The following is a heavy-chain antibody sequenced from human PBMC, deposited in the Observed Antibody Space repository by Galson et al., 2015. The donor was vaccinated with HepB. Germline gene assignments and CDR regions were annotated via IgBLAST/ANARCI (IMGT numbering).Heavy chain of an antibody. D-gene: IGHD3-10*01. Sequence: SVKVSCKASGYTFTSYGISWVRQAPGQGLEWMGWINPNSGGTNYAQKFQGWVTMTRDTSISTAYMELSRLRSDDTAVYYCARDQGSGTSWFDPWGQGTLVTVSS. CDR1: GYTFTSYG. J-gene: IGHJ5*02. CDR2: INPNSGGT. CDR3: ARDQGSGTSWFDP. V-gene: IGHV1-2*04.